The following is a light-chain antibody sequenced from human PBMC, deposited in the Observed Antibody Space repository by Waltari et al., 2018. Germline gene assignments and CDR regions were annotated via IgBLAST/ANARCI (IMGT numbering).Light chain of an antibody. Sequence: EIVLTQSPGTLSLSPGERATLSCRASQSFSSSYLAWYQQKPGQAPRLLIDGASSRATGIPDRFSGSGSGTDFTLTISRLEPEDFAVYYCQQYGSSPRTFGQGTKVEIK. CDR3: QQYGSSPRT. J-gene: IGKJ1*01. CDR1: QSFSSSY. V-gene: IGKV3-20*01. CDR2: GAS.